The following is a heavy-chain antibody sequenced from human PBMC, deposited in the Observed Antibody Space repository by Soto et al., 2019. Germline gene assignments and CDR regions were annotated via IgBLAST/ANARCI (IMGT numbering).Heavy chain of an antibody. CDR1: GYTFANSW. CDR2: IYPGDSDT. Sequence: GESLKISCQGSGYTFANSWLAWVRQMPGKGLEWMGIIYPGDSDTRYSPSFQGQVTISADKSISTAYLQWSSLKASDTAMYYCARPLGGNSEYYFDYWGQGTLVTVSS. V-gene: IGHV5-51*01. J-gene: IGHJ4*02. CDR3: ARPLGGNSEYYFDY. D-gene: IGHD4-4*01.